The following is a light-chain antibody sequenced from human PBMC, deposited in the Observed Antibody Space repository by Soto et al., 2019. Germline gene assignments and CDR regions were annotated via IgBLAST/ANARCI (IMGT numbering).Light chain of an antibody. V-gene: IGKV3-15*01. J-gene: IGKJ1*01. Sequence: EIVMTQSQATLSVSPGERATLSCRASQRVGSSLAWYQKKPGQAPRLLIYGASTRATGLPARFSGSGSGTEFPLTISSLQSEDFAVYYCQQYNNWWTFGQGTRVEIK. CDR3: QQYNNWWT. CDR2: GAS. CDR1: QRVGSS.